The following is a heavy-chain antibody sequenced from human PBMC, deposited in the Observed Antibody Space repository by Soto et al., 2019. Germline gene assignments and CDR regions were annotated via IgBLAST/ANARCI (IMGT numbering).Heavy chain of an antibody. Sequence: EVQLVESGGGLVKPGGSLRLSCAASGFTFSSYSMNWVRQAPGKGLEWVSSISSSSSYIYYADSVKGRFTSSRDNAKNSLYLQMNSLRAEDTAVYYCARVGNYYYYYMDVWGKGTTVTVSS. V-gene: IGHV3-21*01. CDR1: GFTFSSYS. J-gene: IGHJ6*03. CDR3: ARVGNYYYYYMDV. CDR2: ISSSSSYI.